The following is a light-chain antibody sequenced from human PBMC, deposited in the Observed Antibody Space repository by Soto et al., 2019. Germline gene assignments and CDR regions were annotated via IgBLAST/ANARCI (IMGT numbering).Light chain of an antibody. CDR2: SAS. CDR3: QKYNSGPWT. CDR1: QGIYNY. V-gene: IGKV1-27*01. Sequence: DIQMTQSPSSLPASVGDRVTITCRASQGIYNYLAWYQQRPGKVPMLLIYSASTLQAGDPSRFSGSGSGTYFTLSITSLQPEDVATYYCQKYNSGPWTFGQGTKVEIK. J-gene: IGKJ1*01.